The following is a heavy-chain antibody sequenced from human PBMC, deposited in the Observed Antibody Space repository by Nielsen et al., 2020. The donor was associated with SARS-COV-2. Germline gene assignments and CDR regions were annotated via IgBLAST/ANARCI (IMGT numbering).Heavy chain of an antibody. D-gene: IGHD3-22*01. CDR2: INADGSST. J-gene: IGHJ2*01. CDR1: GFTFSNYW. V-gene: IGHV3-74*01. Sequence: GSLKISCAASGFTFSNYWMHWVRQVPGKGLVWVSRINADGSSTSYADYVKGRFTISRDNAKNTLYLQMNSLRAGDTAVYYCARVGYYDSSGYYQYWYFDLWGRGTLVTVSS. CDR3: ARVGYYDSSGYYQYWYFDL.